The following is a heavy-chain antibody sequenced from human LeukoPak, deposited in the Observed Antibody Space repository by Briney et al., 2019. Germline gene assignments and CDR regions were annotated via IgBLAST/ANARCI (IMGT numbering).Heavy chain of an antibody. CDR1: GFTFDDYA. CDR2: ISWNSGSI. J-gene: IGHJ4*02. V-gene: IGHV3-9*01. Sequence: PGRSLRLSCAASGFTFDDYAMHWVRQAPGKGLEWVSGISWNSGSIGYADSVKGRFTISRDNAKNSLYLQMNSLRAEDTAVYYCARSVDDDFWSGYPDYWGQGTLVTVSS. CDR3: ARSVDDDFWSGYPDY. D-gene: IGHD3-3*01.